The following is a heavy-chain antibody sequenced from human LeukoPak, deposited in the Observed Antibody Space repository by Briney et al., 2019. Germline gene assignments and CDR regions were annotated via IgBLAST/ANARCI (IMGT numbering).Heavy chain of an antibody. Sequence: PSETLSLTCTVSGGSISSSSYYWGWIRQPPGKGLEWIGSIYYSGSTYYNPSLKSRVTISVDTSKNQFSLKLSSVTAADTAAYYCARDGVYSSSAGEYNWFDPWGQGTLVTVSP. CDR3: ARDGVYSSSAGEYNWFDP. D-gene: IGHD6-6*01. J-gene: IGHJ5*02. CDR2: IYYSGST. V-gene: IGHV4-39*07. CDR1: GGSISSSSYY.